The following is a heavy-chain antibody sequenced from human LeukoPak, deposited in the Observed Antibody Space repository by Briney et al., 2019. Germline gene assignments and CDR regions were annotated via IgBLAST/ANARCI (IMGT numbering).Heavy chain of an antibody. CDR3: ARGHYDFWSGYYIGIDY. V-gene: IGHV4-59*01. J-gene: IGHJ4*02. Sequence: SETLSLTCTASGGSISSYYWSWIRQPPGKGLEWIGYIYYSGSTNYNPSLKSRVTISVDTSKNQFSLKLSSVTAADTAVYYCARGHYDFWSGYYIGIDYWGQGTLVTVSS. CDR1: GGSISSYY. D-gene: IGHD3-3*01. CDR2: IYYSGST.